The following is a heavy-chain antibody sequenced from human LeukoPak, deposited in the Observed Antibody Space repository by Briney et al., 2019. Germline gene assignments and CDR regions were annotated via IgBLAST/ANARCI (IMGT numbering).Heavy chain of an antibody. Sequence: PGGSLRLSCVASGFTFSSYWMSWVRQAPGKGLEWVANIKQDGGEKYYVDSVKGRFTISRDNAKKSLYLQTNSLRAGDTAVYYCAKTTITPPYYMDVWGKGTTVTVSS. CDR3: AKTTITPPYYMDV. V-gene: IGHV3-7*01. CDR1: GFTFSSYW. D-gene: IGHD4-11*01. J-gene: IGHJ6*03. CDR2: IKQDGGEK.